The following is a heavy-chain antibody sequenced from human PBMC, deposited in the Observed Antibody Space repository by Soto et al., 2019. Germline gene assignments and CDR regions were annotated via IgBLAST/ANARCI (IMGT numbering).Heavy chain of an antibody. CDR3: GRDLAGYTMDV. V-gene: IGHV3-48*03. CDR2: IGNSVNAI. D-gene: IGHD2-2*02. CDR1: GFALSNYQ. Sequence: GGSLRLSCASAGFALSNYQMDWVRQAPGKGLECVSYIGNSVNAIYYADSVRGRFTISRDNAKNSLFLQMNGLRAEDTAVYYCGRDLAGYTMDVGGQGITVPV. J-gene: IGHJ6*01.